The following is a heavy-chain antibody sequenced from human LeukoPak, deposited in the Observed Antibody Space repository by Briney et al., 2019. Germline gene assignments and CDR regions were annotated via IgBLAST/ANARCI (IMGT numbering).Heavy chain of an antibody. V-gene: IGHV3-23*01. CDR3: AKGHSNRRKGRFDY. CDR1: KFIFSNYA. CDR2: IDDSGVKT. D-gene: IGHD6-13*01. Sequence: PGGSLRLSCAVSKFIFSNYAMTWVRQAPGKGLEWVSSIDDSGVKTYHADSVQGRFTISRDNSKNTLYLQMTRLRAEDTALYYCAKGHSNRRKGRFDYWGQGIVVTVSS. J-gene: IGHJ4*02.